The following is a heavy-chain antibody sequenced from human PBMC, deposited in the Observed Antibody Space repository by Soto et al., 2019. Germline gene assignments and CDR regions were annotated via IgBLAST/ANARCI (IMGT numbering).Heavy chain of an antibody. CDR1: GYTFTSYD. J-gene: IGHJ3*02. CDR3: ARVRYGMEAFDI. Sequence: ASVKVSCKASGYTFTSYDINWVRQATGQGLEWMGWMNPNSGNTGYAQKFQGRVTMTRNTSISTAYMELSSLRSEDTAVYYCARVRYGMEAFDIWGQGTIVTVSS. D-gene: IGHD1-1*01. V-gene: IGHV1-8*01. CDR2: MNPNSGNT.